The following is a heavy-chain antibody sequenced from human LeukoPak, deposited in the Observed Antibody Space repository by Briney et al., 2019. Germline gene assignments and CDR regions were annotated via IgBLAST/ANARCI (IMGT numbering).Heavy chain of an antibody. CDR2: ISYDGSNK. CDR1: GFTFSSYG. V-gene: IGHV3-30*18. Sequence: GGSLRLSCAASGFTFSSYGMHWVRQAPGKGLEWVAFISYDGSNKYYADSVKGRFTISRDNSKNTLYLQMNSLRAEDTAVYYCAKDGVVVAATRFNWFDPWGQGTLVTVSS. CDR3: AKDGVVVAATRFNWFDP. J-gene: IGHJ5*02. D-gene: IGHD2-15*01.